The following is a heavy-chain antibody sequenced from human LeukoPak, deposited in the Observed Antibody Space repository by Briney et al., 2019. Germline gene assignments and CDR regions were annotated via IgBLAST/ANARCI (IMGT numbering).Heavy chain of an antibody. J-gene: IGHJ4*02. Sequence: GGSLRLSCAGSGFTSSVFGMNWVRQTPGKGLEWVSYITSTSSAMYYADSVKGRFTISRDNAKNSLFLQMNSLRAEDTAVYYCARDGVDFDYWGQGTLVTVSS. D-gene: IGHD2-8*01. CDR3: ARDGVDFDY. CDR1: GFTSSVFG. V-gene: IGHV3-48*01. CDR2: ITSTSSAM.